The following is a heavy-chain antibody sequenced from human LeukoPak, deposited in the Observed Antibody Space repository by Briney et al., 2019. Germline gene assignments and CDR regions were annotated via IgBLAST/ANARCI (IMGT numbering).Heavy chain of an antibody. V-gene: IGHV4-31*03. Sequence: PSQTLSLTCTVSGGSISNGGYYWSWIRQHPGKGLEWIGYIYYSGSTYYNPSLKSRVTISVDTSKNQFSLKLSSVTAADTAVYYCARQVPAAHYYYYYGMDVWGQGTTVTVSS. D-gene: IGHD2-2*01. CDR2: IYYSGST. J-gene: IGHJ6*02. CDR3: ARQVPAAHYYYYYGMDV. CDR1: GGSISNGGYY.